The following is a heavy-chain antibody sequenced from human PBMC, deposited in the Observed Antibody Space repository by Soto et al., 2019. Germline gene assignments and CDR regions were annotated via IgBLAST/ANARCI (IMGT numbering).Heavy chain of an antibody. D-gene: IGHD2-21*01. Sequence: SQSRALTCAISGNSVSINSSTCNWIRQSPSRGLELLGRTYYRSNWYNDYAVSVKSLIIINSDTSKNQFSLQLNSVTPDDTAVYYCEGGLCYFDMCGKGKMVTVSS. J-gene: IGHJ3*02. CDR2: TYYRSNWYN. V-gene: IGHV6-1*01. CDR1: GNSVSINSST. CDR3: EGGLCYFDM.